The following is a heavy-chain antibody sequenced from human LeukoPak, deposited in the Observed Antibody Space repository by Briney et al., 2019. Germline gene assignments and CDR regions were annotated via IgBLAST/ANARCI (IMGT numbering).Heavy chain of an antibody. V-gene: IGHV3-15*01. CDR2: IKSKTDGGTT. J-gene: IGHJ4*02. CDR3: TTDPLEGPRYYDFWSGYYFFDY. Sequence: GGSLRLSCAASGFTFSNAWMSWVRQAPGKGLEWVGRIKSKTDGGTTDYAAPVKGRFTISRDDSKNTLYLQMNSLKTEDTAVYYCTTDPLEGPRYYDFWSGYYFFDYWGQGTLVTVSS. D-gene: IGHD3-3*01. CDR1: GFTFSNAW.